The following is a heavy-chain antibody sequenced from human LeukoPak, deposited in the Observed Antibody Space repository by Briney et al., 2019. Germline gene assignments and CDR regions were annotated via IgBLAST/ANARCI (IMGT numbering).Heavy chain of an antibody. CDR2: ISSSGSTI. V-gene: IGHV3-11*04. J-gene: IGHJ4*02. Sequence: GGSLRLSCAASGFTFSDYYMSWIRQAPGKGLEWVSYISSSGSTIYYADSVKGRFSISRDNAKNTVYLQMTGLGVEDTAVYYCGTTYYYDRSGYVGYWGQGTLVTVSS. D-gene: IGHD3-22*01. CDR1: GFTFSDYY. CDR3: GTTYYYDRSGYVGY.